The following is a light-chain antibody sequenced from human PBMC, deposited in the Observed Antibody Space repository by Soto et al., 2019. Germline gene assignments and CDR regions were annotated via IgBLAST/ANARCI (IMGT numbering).Light chain of an antibody. CDR3: QQYGSSPPYT. CDR1: QSVSGSY. Sequence: EIVLTQSPGTLSLSPGERATLSCRASQSVSGSYLAWYQQKPGQAPRLLIHRASSRATGIPDRFSGSGSGTDFTLTISRLEPEDLAVYYCQQYGSSPPYTFGQGTKLEIK. V-gene: IGKV3-20*01. CDR2: RAS. J-gene: IGKJ2*01.